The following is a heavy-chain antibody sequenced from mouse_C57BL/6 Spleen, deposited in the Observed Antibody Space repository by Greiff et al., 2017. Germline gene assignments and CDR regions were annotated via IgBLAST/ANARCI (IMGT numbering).Heavy chain of an antibody. J-gene: IGHJ2*01. CDR1: GFTFSDYY. V-gene: IGHV5-16*01. Sequence: EVQVVESEGGLVQPGSSMKLSCTASGFTFSDYYMAWVRQVPEKGLEWVANINYDGSSTYYLDSLKSRFIISRDNAKNILYLQMSSLKSEDTATYYCARDSNWVFDYWSQGTTLTVSS. CDR2: INYDGSST. D-gene: IGHD4-1*01. CDR3: ARDSNWVFDY.